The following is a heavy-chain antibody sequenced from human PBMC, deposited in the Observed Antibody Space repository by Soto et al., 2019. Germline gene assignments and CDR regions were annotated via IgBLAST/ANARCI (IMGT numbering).Heavy chain of an antibody. Sequence: QVQLQESGPGLVKPSETLSLTCTVSVGSVSSCYWSWIRQPPGKGLEWVGYIYYSGSTNYNPSLKSRVTISADTSKNQFSLKLNSVTAADTAVYYCARRYGSSFDYWGQGTLVTVSS. D-gene: IGHD6-13*01. CDR3: ARRYGSSFDY. CDR1: VGSVSSCY. J-gene: IGHJ4*02. CDR2: IYYSGST. V-gene: IGHV4-59*08.